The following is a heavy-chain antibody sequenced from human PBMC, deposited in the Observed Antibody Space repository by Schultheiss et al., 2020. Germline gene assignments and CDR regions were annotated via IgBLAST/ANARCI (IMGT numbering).Heavy chain of an antibody. Sequence: GSLRLSCAASGFTFSSYAMHWVRQAPGKGLEWVAVISYDGSNKYYADSVKGRFTISRDNSKNTLYLQMNSLRAEDTAVYYCARSLVPARLYNWFDPWGQGTLVTVSS. CDR1: GFTFSSYA. D-gene: IGHD2-21*02. V-gene: IGHV3-30-3*01. CDR2: ISYDGSNK. CDR3: ARSLVPARLYNWFDP. J-gene: IGHJ5*02.